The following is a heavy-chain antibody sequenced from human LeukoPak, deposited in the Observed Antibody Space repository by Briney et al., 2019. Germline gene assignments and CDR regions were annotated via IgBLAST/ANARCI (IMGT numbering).Heavy chain of an antibody. Sequence: PSETLSLTCAVSGGSFSGYYWSWIRQPPGKGLEWIGEINHSGSTNYNPSLKSRITISVDTSKNQFSLKLSSVTAADTAVYYCARLPGYYSRHGAPGWGQGTLVTVSS. J-gene: IGHJ4*02. D-gene: IGHD3-10*01. CDR3: ARLPGYYSRHGAPG. CDR1: GGSFSGYY. CDR2: INHSGST. V-gene: IGHV4-34*01.